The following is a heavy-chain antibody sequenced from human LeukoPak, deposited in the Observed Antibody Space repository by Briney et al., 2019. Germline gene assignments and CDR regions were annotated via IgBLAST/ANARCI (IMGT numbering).Heavy chain of an antibody. Sequence: GRSLRLSCAASGFTFSSYDMHWVRQAPGKGLEYVSAISSSGGSTYYADSVKGRFTISRDNSKDTLYLQMSSLRAEDTTVYYCVKSAGFDWLSPLDAFDIWGQGTMVTVPS. V-gene: IGHV3-64D*06. J-gene: IGHJ3*02. D-gene: IGHD3-9*01. CDR3: VKSAGFDWLSPLDAFDI. CDR2: ISSSGGST. CDR1: GFTFSSYD.